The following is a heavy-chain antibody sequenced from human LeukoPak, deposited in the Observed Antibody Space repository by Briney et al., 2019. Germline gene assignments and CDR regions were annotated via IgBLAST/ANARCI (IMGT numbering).Heavy chain of an antibody. J-gene: IGHJ6*02. CDR3: ARVNTMVRGVIKYYGMDV. CDR1: GGSISSSSYY. CDR2: IYYSGST. Sequence: PSETLSLTCTVSGGSISSSSYYWGWIRQPPGKGLEWIGSIYYSGSTYYNPSLKSRVTISVDTSKNQFSLKLSSVTAADTAVYYCARVNTMVRGVIKYYGMDVWGQGTTVTVSS. V-gene: IGHV4-39*07. D-gene: IGHD3-10*01.